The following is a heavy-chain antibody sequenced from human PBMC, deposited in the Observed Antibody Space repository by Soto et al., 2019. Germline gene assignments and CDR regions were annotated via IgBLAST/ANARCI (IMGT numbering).Heavy chain of an antibody. V-gene: IGHV3-23*01. CDR1: GFTFSSYA. D-gene: IGHD4-4*01. CDR3: AKGARASNNRYYYYYGMDV. J-gene: IGHJ6*02. Sequence: GASVKVSCAASGFTFSSYAMSWVRQAPGKGLEWVSAISGSGGSTYYADSVKGRFTISRDNSKNTLYLQMNSLRAEDTAVYYCAKGARASNNRYYYYYGMDVWGQGTTVTVSS. CDR2: ISGSGGST.